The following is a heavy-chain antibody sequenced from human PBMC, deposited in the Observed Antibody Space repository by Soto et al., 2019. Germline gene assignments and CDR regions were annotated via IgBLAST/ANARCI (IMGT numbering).Heavy chain of an antibody. CDR2: ISGSGDNK. J-gene: IGHJ6*02. CDR1: GFTFSNFA. D-gene: IGHD6-13*01. V-gene: IGHV3-23*01. CDR3: ARSIAAAGIRRNYGMDV. Sequence: GGSLRLSCAASGFTFSNFAMSWVRQAPGKGLEWVSGISGSGDNKDHADSVKGRFTISRDNSKNTLYLQMNSLRAEDTAVYYCARSIAAAGIRRNYGMDVWGQGTTVTVSS.